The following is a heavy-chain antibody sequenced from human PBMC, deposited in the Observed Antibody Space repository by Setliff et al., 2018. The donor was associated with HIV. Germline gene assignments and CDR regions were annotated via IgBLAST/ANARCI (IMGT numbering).Heavy chain of an antibody. J-gene: IGHJ1*01. Sequence: SETLSLTCAVSGYSISTAYYWGWIRQAPGKGLEWIGSIYYSGTTYYNPSLRGRVTISVDRSRNQFSLTLNSVTAADTATYYCASRGIVVVTMSMPDEFFVHWGHGTLVTVSS. CDR2: IYYSGTT. CDR3: ASRGIVVVTMSMPDEFFVH. V-gene: IGHV4-38-2*01. CDR1: GYSISTAYY. D-gene: IGHD2-21*02.